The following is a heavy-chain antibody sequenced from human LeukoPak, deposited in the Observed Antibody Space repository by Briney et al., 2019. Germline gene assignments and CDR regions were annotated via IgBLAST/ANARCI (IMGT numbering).Heavy chain of an antibody. CDR3: AREAYYYDSSGYYMGEPNWFDP. CDR1: GGSISSYY. Sequence: SETLSLTCTVSGGSISSYYWSWIRQPAGKGLEWIGRIYTSGSTNYNPSLKSRVTMSVDTSKNQFSLKLSSVTAADTAVYYCAREAYYYDSSGYYMGEPNWFDPWGQGTLVTVSS. V-gene: IGHV4-4*07. J-gene: IGHJ5*02. D-gene: IGHD3-22*01. CDR2: IYTSGST.